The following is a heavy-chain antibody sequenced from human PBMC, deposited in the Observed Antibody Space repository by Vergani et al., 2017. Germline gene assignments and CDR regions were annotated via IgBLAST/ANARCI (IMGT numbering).Heavy chain of an antibody. V-gene: IGHV3-23*04. CDR1: GFTFSSYA. D-gene: IGHD3-10*01. J-gene: IGHJ6*02. Sequence: EVQLVESGGGLVKPGGSLRLSCAASGFTFSSYAMSWVRQAPGKGLEWVSAISGSGGSTYYADSVKGRFTISRDNSKNTLYLQMNSLRAEDTAVYYCAKYDYGSGSYYRGYYYYGMDVWGQGTTVTVSS. CDR3: AKYDYGSGSYYRGYYYYGMDV. CDR2: ISGSGGST.